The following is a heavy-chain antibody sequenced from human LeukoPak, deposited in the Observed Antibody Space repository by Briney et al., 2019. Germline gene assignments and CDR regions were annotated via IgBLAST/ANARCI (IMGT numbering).Heavy chain of an antibody. CDR3: ARDPLLGVVPAALLGYYMDV. J-gene: IGHJ6*03. CDR1: GFTFSSYW. D-gene: IGHD2-2*01. V-gene: IGHV3-7*01. Sequence: PGGSLRLSCAASGFTFSSYWMSWVRQAPGKGLEWVANIKQDGSEKYYVDSVKGRFTISRDNAKNSLYLQMNSLRAEDTAVYYCARDPLLGVVPAALLGYYMDVWGKGTTVTVSS. CDR2: IKQDGSEK.